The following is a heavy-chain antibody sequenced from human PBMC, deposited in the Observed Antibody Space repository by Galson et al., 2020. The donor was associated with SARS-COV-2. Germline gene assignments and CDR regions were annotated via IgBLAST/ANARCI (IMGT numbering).Heavy chain of an antibody. V-gene: IGHV3-33*01. CDR1: GFTFSSYG. Sequence: AETLRLSCAASGFTFSSYGNHWVRQAPPKGLERVAVIWYDGSNKYYADSVKGRFTISRDNSKNTLYLQMNSLRAEDTAVYYCATSMSYYYGMDVWGRGYTVAVAS. CDR3: ATSMSYYYGMDV. J-gene: IGHJ6*02. CDR2: IWYDGSNK. D-gene: IGHD2-8*01.